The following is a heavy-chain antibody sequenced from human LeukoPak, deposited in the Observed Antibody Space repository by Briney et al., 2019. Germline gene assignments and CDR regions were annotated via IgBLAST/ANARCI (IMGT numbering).Heavy chain of an antibody. Sequence: SVKVSCKASGGTFSSYAIIWVRQAPGQGLEWMGRIIPILGIANYAQKFQGRVTITADKSTSTAYMELSSLRSEDTAVYYCAREGYCSGGSCYDLYYFDYWGQGTLVTVSS. D-gene: IGHD2-15*01. CDR1: GGTFSSYA. V-gene: IGHV1-69*04. J-gene: IGHJ4*02. CDR3: AREGYCSGGSCYDLYYFDY. CDR2: IIPILGIA.